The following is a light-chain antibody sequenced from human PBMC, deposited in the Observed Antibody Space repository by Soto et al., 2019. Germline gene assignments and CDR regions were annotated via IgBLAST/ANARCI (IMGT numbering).Light chain of an antibody. Sequence: DIQLTQSPSSLSASVGDRVTITCRASQGISNHLAWYQQKPGKIPKLLIYATSTLQSGVPSRFSGGGSGTDFTLTISSLQPEDVATYFCQKYNSALLTFGGGNKLVIK. J-gene: IGKJ4*01. CDR2: ATS. CDR1: QGISNH. V-gene: IGKV1-27*01. CDR3: QKYNSALLT.